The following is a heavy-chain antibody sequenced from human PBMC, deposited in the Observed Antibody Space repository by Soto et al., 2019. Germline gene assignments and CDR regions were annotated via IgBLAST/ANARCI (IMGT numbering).Heavy chain of an antibody. D-gene: IGHD3-10*01. CDR3: ARDGNSYGSGSPTPYDAFDI. J-gene: IGHJ3*02. V-gene: IGHV1-18*04. CDR1: GYTFTSYG. Sequence: GASVKVSCKASGYTFTSYGISWVRQAPGQGLEWMGWISAYNGNTNYAQKLQGRVTMTTDTSTSTAYMELRSLRSDDTAVYYCARDGNSYGSGSPTPYDAFDIWGHVTMVTVSS. CDR2: ISAYNGNT.